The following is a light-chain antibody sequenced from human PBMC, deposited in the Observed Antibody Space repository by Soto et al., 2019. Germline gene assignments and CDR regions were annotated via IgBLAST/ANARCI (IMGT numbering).Light chain of an antibody. CDR3: QQRSNWPYT. CDR1: QSVSSP. J-gene: IGKJ2*01. CDR2: DAS. Sequence: EIVLTQSPATLSLSPGERATLSCRASQSVSSPLAWYQQKPGQAPRLLIYDASNRATGIPARFSGSGSGTDFTLTISSLEPEDFAVYYCQQRSNWPYTFGQGTKLEIK. V-gene: IGKV3-11*01.